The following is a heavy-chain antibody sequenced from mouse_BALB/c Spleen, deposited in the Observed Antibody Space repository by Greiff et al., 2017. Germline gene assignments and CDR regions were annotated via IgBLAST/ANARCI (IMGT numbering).Heavy chain of an antibody. CDR1: GFTFSSYG. CDR3: ARRLVKHYAMDY. J-gene: IGHJ4*01. D-gene: IGHD2-2*01. CDR2: ISSGGSYT. Sequence: EVQLVESGGDLVKPGGSLKLSCAASGFTFSSYGMSWVRQTPDKRLEWVATISSGGSYTYYPDSVKGRFTISRDNAKNTLYLQMSSLKSEDTAMYYGARRLVKHYAMDYGGQGTSVTVSS. V-gene: IGHV5-6*01.